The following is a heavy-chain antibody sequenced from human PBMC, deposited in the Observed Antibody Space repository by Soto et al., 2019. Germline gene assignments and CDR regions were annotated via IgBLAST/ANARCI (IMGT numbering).Heavy chain of an antibody. D-gene: IGHD2-21*01. J-gene: IGHJ5*02. Sequence: QGQLLQSGAEVKKPGASVKVSCRASGYTFTSYAMHSVRQAPGKRLEWMGWTNDGNGKTKYSQKFQRRVTITRDTTARTAYTEWTSLRSEATTGYCSARGFGVGEADWFDPCGKGPLVTLSS. V-gene: IGHV1-3*01. CDR2: TNDGNGKT. CDR1: GYTFTSYA. CDR3: ARGFGVGEADWFDP.